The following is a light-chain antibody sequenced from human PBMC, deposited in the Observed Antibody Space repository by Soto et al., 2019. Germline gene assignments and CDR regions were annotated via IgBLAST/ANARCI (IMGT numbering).Light chain of an antibody. V-gene: IGLV2-8*01. CDR3: SSYTTGNTRQIV. J-gene: IGLJ1*01. CDR1: SSDVGGYNY. CDR2: EVN. Sequence: SSDVGGYNYVSWYQQHPGKAPKLMIFEVNKRPSGVPDRFSGSKSGNTASLTVSGLQAEDEADYYCSSYTTGNTRQIVFGTGTKVTVL.